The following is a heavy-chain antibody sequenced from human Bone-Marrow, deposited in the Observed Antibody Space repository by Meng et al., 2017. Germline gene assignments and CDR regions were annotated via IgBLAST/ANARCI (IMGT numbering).Heavy chain of an antibody. Sequence: QVPLQQSGPPLVKPSQTLSLSCAISGDSVSGNRALWHWVRQSPSRGLEWLGHTYYRSQWQSHYGASVKSRISIYADTSRNQFSLILNSVTPEDTAVYYCASWYGESWGQGTLVTVSS. V-gene: IGHV6-1*01. CDR2: TYYRSQWQS. CDR3: ASWYGES. D-gene: IGHD3-10*01. J-gene: IGHJ4*02. CDR1: GDSVSGNRAL.